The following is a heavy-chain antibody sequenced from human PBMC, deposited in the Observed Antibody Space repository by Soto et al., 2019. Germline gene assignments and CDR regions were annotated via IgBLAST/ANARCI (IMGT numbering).Heavy chain of an antibody. CDR1: GFTFSSYA. CDR2: ISYDGSNK. Sequence: QVQLVESGGGVVQPGRSLRLSCAASGFTFSSYAMHWVGQAPGKGLEWVAVISYDGSNKYYADSVKGRFTISRDNSKNTLYLQMNSLRAKDTAVYYCAREYGYFDYWGQGTLVTVSS. CDR3: AREYGYFDY. V-gene: IGHV3-30-3*01. J-gene: IGHJ4*02. D-gene: IGHD2-8*01.